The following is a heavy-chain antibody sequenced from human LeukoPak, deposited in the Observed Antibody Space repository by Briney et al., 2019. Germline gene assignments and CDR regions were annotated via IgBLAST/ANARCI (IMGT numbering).Heavy chain of an antibody. CDR1: GYTFTGYY. V-gene: IGHV1-2*02. CDR2: INPNSGGT. Sequence: GASVKVSCKASGYTFTGYYIHWVRQAPGQGLEWMGWINPNSGGTNYAQKFQGRVTMTRDTSISTAYMELSRLRSDDTAVYYCASSSPTYYYYGMDVWGRGTTVTVSS. CDR3: ASSSPTYYYYGMDV. J-gene: IGHJ6*02. D-gene: IGHD6-6*01.